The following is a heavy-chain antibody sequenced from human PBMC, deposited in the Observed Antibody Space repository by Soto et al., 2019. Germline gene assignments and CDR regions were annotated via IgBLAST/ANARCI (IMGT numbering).Heavy chain of an antibody. V-gene: IGHV1-69*06. Sequence: QVVLLQSGAEVKEPGSSVRVSCQVSGSTFNNFAFSWVRQAPGHGPEWMGGIVVDSNTAEYSQRFQDRVTITADTSTDTLYRELGSRQFEDTAVYYCARAIKRCEVNYYFAFWGQGTLVTVSS. J-gene: IGHJ4*02. CDR3: ARAIKRCEVNYYFAF. CDR1: GSTFNNFA. CDR2: IVVDSNTA. D-gene: IGHD5-12*01.